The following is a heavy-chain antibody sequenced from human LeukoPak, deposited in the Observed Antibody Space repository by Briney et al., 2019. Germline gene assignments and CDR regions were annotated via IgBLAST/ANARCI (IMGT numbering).Heavy chain of an antibody. V-gene: IGHV3-23*01. CDR2: ISGSGGST. CDR1: GFTFSSYA. Sequence: GGSLRLPCAASGFTFSSYAMSWVRQAPGQGLEWVSAISGSGGSTYYADSVKGRFTISRDNSKNTLYPQMHSLRAEDAAVFYCAKDRSSGSGWPPFYYWGQGTLVTVSS. D-gene: IGHD6-19*01. CDR3: AKDRSSGSGWPPFYY. J-gene: IGHJ4*02.